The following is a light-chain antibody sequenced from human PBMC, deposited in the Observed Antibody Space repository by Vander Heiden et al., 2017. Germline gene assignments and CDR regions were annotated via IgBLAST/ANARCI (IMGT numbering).Light chain of an antibody. Sequence: VVITQSPLSLPVTLGQPASISCRSSQSLLYRDGNTYLNWFQQRPGQSPRRLIYKVSDRDSGVPDRFSGSGSGTDFTLKISRVEAEDVGVYYCMQGTQWPWTFGQGTRVEIK. CDR3: MQGTQWPWT. V-gene: IGKV2-30*01. CDR2: KVS. CDR1: QSLLYRDGNTY. J-gene: IGKJ1*01.